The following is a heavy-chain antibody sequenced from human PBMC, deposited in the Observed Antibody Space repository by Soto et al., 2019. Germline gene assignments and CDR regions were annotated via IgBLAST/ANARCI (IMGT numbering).Heavy chain of an antibody. V-gene: IGHV1-69*06. CDR2: IIPIFGTA. D-gene: IGHD6-19*01. CDR3: AREVAVAGTSIDY. J-gene: IGHJ4*02. Sequence: SVKVSCKASGGTFSSYAISWVRQAPGQGLEWMGGIIPIFGTANYAQKFQGRVTITADKSTSTAYMELSSLRSEDTAVYYCAREVAVAGTSIDYWGQGTLVTVSS. CDR1: GGTFSSYA.